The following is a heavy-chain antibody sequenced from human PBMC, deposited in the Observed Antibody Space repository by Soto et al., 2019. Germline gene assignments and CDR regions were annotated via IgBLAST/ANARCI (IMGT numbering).Heavy chain of an antibody. V-gene: IGHV4-59*01. CDR2: IYYSGST. J-gene: IGHJ6*02. D-gene: IGHD6-6*01. CDR1: GGSISSYY. CDR3: AREQLVHNYYYGMDV. Sequence: SETLSLTCTVSGGSISSYYWSWIRQPPGKGLKWIGYIYYSGSTNYNPSLKSRVTISVDTSKNQFSLKLSSVTAADTAVYYCAREQLVHNYYYGMDVWGQGTTVTVSS.